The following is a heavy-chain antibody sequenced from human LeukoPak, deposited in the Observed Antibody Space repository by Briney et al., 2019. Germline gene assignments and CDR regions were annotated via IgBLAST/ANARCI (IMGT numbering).Heavy chain of an antibody. CDR2: ISSSSSYI. D-gene: IGHD6-13*01. CDR3: ARDAPFIAAAGPGNYFDY. CDR1: GFTFSSYS. V-gene: IGHV3-21*01. J-gene: IGHJ4*02. Sequence: GGSLRLSCAASGFTFSSYSMNWVRQAPGKGLEWVSSISSSSSYIYYADSVKGRFTISRDNAKNSLYLQMNSLRAEDTAVYYCARDAPFIAAAGPGNYFDYWGQGTLVTVSS.